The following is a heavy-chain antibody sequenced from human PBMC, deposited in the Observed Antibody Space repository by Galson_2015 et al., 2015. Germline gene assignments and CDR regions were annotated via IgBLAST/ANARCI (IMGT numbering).Heavy chain of an antibody. V-gene: IGHV3-7*03. CDR2: IKQDGSEK. J-gene: IGHJ4*02. Sequence: SLRLSCAASGFTFSSYWMSWVRQAPGKGLEWVANIKQDGSEKYYVDSVKGRFTISRDNAKNSLYLQMNSLRAEDTAVYYCAREVGASTPGLLYYFDYWGQGTLVTVSS. D-gene: IGHD1-26*01. CDR1: GFTFSSYW. CDR3: AREVGASTPGLLYYFDY.